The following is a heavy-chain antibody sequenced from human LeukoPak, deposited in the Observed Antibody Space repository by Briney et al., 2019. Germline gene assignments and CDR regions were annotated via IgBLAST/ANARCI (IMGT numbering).Heavy chain of an antibody. CDR3: AKTRPRGSGSYYSRHYYYYMDV. CDR2: ISSSGSTI. Sequence: GGSLRLSCAASGFTFSSYEMNWVRQAPGKGLEWVSYISSSGSTIYYADSVKGRFTISRDNSKNTLYLQMNSLRAEDTAVYYCAKTRPRGSGSYYSRHYYYYMDVWGKGTTVTISS. D-gene: IGHD3-10*01. V-gene: IGHV3-48*03. CDR1: GFTFSSYE. J-gene: IGHJ6*03.